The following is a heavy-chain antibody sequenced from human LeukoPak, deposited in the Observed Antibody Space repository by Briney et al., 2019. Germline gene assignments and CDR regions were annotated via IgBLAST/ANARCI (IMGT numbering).Heavy chain of an antibody. CDR2: ISSGGSYI. CDR1: GFTFSSYS. J-gene: IGHJ4*02. D-gene: IGHD3-10*01. CDR3: ARDKYGSFDY. Sequence: GGSLRLSCAASGFTFSSYSMNWVRQAPGKGLEWVSSISSGGSYIYYADSVKGRFTISRDNAKNSLYRQMNSLRAEDTAVYYCARDKYGSFDYWGQGTLVTVSS. V-gene: IGHV3-21*01.